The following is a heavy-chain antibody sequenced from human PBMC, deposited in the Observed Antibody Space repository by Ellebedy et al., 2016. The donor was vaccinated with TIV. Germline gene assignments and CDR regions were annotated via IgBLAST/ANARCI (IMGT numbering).Heavy chain of an antibody. D-gene: IGHD3-3*01. Sequence: AASVKVSCKASGYTFTSYAIHWVRQAPGQRLEWMGWMNAGNGNAKYSDKFQDRVTITRDTSASTAYMELSRLRSEDTAIYYSARDQILEWLLSGLDGWGQGTTVSVS. CDR1: GYTFTSYA. CDR2: MNAGNGNA. V-gene: IGHV1-3*01. J-gene: IGHJ6*02. CDR3: ARDQILEWLLSGLDG.